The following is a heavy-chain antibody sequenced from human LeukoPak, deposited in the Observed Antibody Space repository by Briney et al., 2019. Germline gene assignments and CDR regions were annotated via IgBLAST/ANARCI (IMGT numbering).Heavy chain of an antibody. D-gene: IGHD3-16*01. CDR1: GFTFSGYW. CDR2: IKQDGSQE. Sequence: PGGSLRLSCTAPGFTFSGYWMTWVRQAPGKGLEWVANIKQDGSQEEYVDSVKGRFTISRDNAMDLLHLQMNSLRAEDTAIYYCARDPGDDCWGGFDCWGQGTLVTVSS. J-gene: IGHJ4*02. CDR3: ARDPGDDCWGGFDC. V-gene: IGHV3-7*05.